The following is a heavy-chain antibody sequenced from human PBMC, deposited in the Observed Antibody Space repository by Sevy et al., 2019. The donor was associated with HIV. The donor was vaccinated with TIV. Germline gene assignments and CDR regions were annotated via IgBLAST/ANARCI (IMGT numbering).Heavy chain of an antibody. CDR3: STEPIIVLYVMDGMDV. J-gene: IGHJ6*02. Sequence: GGSLRLSCAASGFTFTYAWMTWVRQAPGKGLEWVGRIKSKADGGTKEYAATVKARITSSRDHSKNTMYLQMNSLKNGDTGVYYCSTEPIIVLYVMDGMDVWGQGTTVTVSS. D-gene: IGHD2-8*02. V-gene: IGHV3-15*01. CDR1: GFTFTYAW. CDR2: IKSKADGGTK.